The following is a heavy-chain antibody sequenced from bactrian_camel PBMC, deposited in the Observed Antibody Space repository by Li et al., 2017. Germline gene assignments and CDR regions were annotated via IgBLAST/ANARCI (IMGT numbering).Heavy chain of an antibody. CDR1: GYRDSANYC. V-gene: IGHV3S53*01. J-gene: IGHJ4*01. CDR3: AARKVARGSHFSLGRAPALRRDEYNF. D-gene: IGHD2*01. CDR2: IDGDGET. Sequence: QLVESGGDSVQVGGSLRLSCASSGYRDSANYCLGWFRQAPGKEREAVASIDGDGETKYADSVKGRFTVSRDKADNTLSLQMNGLRPNDTAMYYCAARKVARGSHFSLGRAPALRRDEYNFWGEGTQVTVS.